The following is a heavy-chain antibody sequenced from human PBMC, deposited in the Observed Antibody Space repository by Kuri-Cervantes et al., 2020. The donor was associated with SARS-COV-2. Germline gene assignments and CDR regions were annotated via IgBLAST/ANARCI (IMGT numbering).Heavy chain of an antibody. J-gene: IGHJ4*02. CDR2: IIPIFGTS. V-gene: IGHV1-69*06. CDR1: GGTFSSYA. CDR3: ARVEMTTIKFDY. D-gene: IGHD5-24*01. Sequence: GGSLRLSCRASGGTFSSYAISWVRQAPGQGLEWMGGIIPIFGTSNYAQNFQGRVTITADKSTSTAYMELSSLRSEDTAVYYCARVEMTTIKFDYWGQGTLVTVSS.